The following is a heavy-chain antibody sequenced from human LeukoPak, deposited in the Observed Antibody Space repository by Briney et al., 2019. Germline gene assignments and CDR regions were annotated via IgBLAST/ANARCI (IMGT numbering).Heavy chain of an antibody. J-gene: IGHJ4*02. D-gene: IGHD1-26*01. CDR1: GYTFTSYY. Sequence: GASVKVSCKTSGYTFTSYYIQWVRQAPGQRLDYMGWINPDNGGTNYAQNFQGRVIMTRDTSISTAYMQLSRLTSDDTAVYYCARSPSGELDYWGRGTLVSVSS. CDR2: INPDNGGT. CDR3: ARSPSGELDY. V-gene: IGHV1-2*02.